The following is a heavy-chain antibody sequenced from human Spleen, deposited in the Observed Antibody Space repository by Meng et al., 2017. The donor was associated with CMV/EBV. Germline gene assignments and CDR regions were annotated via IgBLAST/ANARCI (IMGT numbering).Heavy chain of an antibody. CDR2: ISYDGSNK. J-gene: IGHJ6*02. Sequence: GESLKISCAASGFTFSSYAMHWVRQAPGKGLEWVAVISYDGSNKYYADSVKGRFTISRDNSKITLYLQMDSLRAEDTAVYYCAREGGSYGMDVWGQGTTVTVSS. V-gene: IGHV3-30*04. CDR1: GFTFSSYA. CDR3: AREGGSYGMDV. D-gene: IGHD3-16*01.